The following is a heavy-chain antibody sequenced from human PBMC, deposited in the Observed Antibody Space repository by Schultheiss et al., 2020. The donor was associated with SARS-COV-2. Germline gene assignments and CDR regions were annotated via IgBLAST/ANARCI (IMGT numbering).Heavy chain of an antibody. V-gene: IGHV3-11*05. CDR2: TSSRSSFI. Sequence: GGSLRLSCAASGFTFSDYYMSWIRQAPGKGLEWVSSTSSRSSFIYYADSVKGRVTISRDNSKNTLYLQMNSLRAEDTAVYYCARDGRQAAAGTSYWGQGTLVTVSS. CDR3: ARDGRQAAAGTSY. J-gene: IGHJ4*02. D-gene: IGHD6-13*01. CDR1: GFTFSDYY.